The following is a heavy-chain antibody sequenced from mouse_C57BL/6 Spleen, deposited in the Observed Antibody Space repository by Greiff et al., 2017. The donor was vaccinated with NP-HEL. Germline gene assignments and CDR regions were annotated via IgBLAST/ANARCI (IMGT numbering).Heavy chain of an antibody. D-gene: IGHD2-2*01. CDR2: ISNGGGST. V-gene: IGHV5-12*01. CDR1: GFTFSDYY. Sequence: EVHLVESGGGLVQPGGSLKLSCAASGFTFSDYYMYWVRQTPEKRLEWVAYISNGGGSTYYPDTVKDRFTISRDNAKNTLYLQMSRLKSEDTAMYYCAREGIYYGYDRSAMDYWGQGTSVTVSS. J-gene: IGHJ4*01. CDR3: AREGIYYGYDRSAMDY.